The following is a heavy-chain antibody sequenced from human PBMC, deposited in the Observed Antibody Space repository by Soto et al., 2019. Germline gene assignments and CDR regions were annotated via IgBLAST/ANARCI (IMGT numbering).Heavy chain of an antibody. Sequence: QVQLVQSGAEVKKPGASVKVSCKASGYTFTSYDINWVRQATGQGLEWMGWMNPNSGNTGYAQKFQGRVTMTRHTSISTAYMELSSLRSEDTAVYYCAMTPSKIVGATSDYWGQGTLVTVSS. J-gene: IGHJ4*02. CDR2: MNPNSGNT. V-gene: IGHV1-8*01. CDR3: AMTPSKIVGATSDY. CDR1: GYTFTSYD. D-gene: IGHD1-26*01.